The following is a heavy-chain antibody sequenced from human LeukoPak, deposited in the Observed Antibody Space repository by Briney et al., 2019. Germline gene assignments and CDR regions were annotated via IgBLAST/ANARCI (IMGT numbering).Heavy chain of an antibody. CDR1: KFTVNSNY. Sequence: PGLCLTLSYPNSKFTVNSNYMSLGRQALGKEMEWVSVIYSGGSTYYADSVKGRFTISRDNSKNTLYLQMNSLRAEDTAVYYCASVGDDGYNYEGAVRTDYWGQGTLVTVSS. CDR3: ASVGDDGYNYEGAVRTDY. J-gene: IGHJ4*02. V-gene: IGHV3-53*01. CDR2: IYSGGST. D-gene: IGHD5-24*01.